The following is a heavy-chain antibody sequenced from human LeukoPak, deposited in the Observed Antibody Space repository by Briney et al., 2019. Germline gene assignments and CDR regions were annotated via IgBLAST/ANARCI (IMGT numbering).Heavy chain of an antibody. J-gene: IGHJ4*02. D-gene: IGHD2-8*01. CDR1: GGSISSYY. V-gene: IGHV4-59*01. CDR3: ARYYCPNGSCQGFDY. CDR2: IHHSGKT. Sequence: SETLSLTCTVSGGSISSYYWSWIRQPPGKGLEWIGYIHHSGKTNSNPSLQSRVTISADTPNNQFSLRLSSVTAADTAVYYCARYYCPNGSCQGFDYWGQGNPVTVSS.